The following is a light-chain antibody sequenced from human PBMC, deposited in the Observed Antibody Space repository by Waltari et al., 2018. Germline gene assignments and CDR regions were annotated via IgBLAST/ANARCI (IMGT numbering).Light chain of an antibody. V-gene: IGLV1-40*01. CDR2: GNN. J-gene: IGLJ2*01. CDR1: SPNLGAGSD. Sequence: QSVLTQPPSVSGAPGQRITISCTGTSPNLGAGSDVPWYLQLPGTAPKLLILGNNNRPSGVPDRFSASKSDTSASLAITGLQAEDEADYYCQSYDSSLSGVIFGGGTKLTVL. CDR3: QSYDSSLSGVI.